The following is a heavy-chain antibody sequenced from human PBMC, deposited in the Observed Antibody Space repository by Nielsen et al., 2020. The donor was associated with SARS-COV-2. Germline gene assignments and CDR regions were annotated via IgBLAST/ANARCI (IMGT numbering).Heavy chain of an antibody. D-gene: IGHD6-25*01. CDR3: ARVGPLFIAARGMNV. J-gene: IGHJ6*02. CDR2: INAGTGNT. V-gene: IGHV1-3*01. Sequence: WVRQAPGQRLEWMGWINAGTGNTKFSQKFQGRVTITRDTSASTAYMELSSLRSEDTAVYYCARVGPLFIAARGMNVWGQGTTVTVSS.